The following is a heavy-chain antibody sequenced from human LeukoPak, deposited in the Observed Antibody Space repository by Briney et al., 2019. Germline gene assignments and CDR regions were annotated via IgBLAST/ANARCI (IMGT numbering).Heavy chain of an antibody. CDR3: ARLWTSGWVDY. V-gene: IGHV4-39*01. CDR1: GGSPSSSSYY. D-gene: IGHD6-19*01. CDR2: IYYSGST. Sequence: SETLSLTCTVSGGSPSSSSYYWGWIRQPPGTGLEWIGSIYYSGSTYYNPSLKSRVTISGDTSKNQFSLKLSSVTAADTAVYYCARLWTSGWVDYWGQGTLVTVSS. J-gene: IGHJ4*02.